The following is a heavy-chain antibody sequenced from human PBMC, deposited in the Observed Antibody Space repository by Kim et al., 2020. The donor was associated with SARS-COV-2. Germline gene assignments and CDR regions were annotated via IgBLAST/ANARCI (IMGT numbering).Heavy chain of an antibody. CDR1: GFTFSDSA. V-gene: IGHV3-73*01. D-gene: IGHD1-7*01. J-gene: IGHJ3*02. CDR3: TRVPGTPLAFCDAFD. CDR2: IRSKANTYAT. Sequence: GGSPRLSCAASGFTFSDSAIHWVRQASGKGLEWVGRIRSKANTYATAYTASVKGRITISRDDSKNTAYLQMNSLETTDTAVYFCTRVPGTPLAFCDAFD.